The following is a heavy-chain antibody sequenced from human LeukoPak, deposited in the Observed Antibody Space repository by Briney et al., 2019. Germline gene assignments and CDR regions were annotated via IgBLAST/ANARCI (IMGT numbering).Heavy chain of an antibody. CDR2: INPSGGST. D-gene: IGHD6-19*01. CDR1: GYTFTSYY. Sequence: ASVKVSCKASGYTFTSYYMHWVRQAPGQGLEWMGIINPSGGSTSYAQKFQGRVTMTRDASTSTVYMELSSLRSEDSAVYYCARDRLPSSGWLSIYYYYGMDDWGQGTTVTVSS. J-gene: IGHJ6*02. CDR3: ARDRLPSSGWLSIYYYYGMDD. V-gene: IGHV1-46*01.